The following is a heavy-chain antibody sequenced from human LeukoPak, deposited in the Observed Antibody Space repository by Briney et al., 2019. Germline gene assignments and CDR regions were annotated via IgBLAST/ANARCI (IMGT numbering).Heavy chain of an antibody. Sequence: SETLSLTCAVYGGSFSGYYWSWIRQPPGKGLEWIGRIYTSGSTNYNPSLKSRVTMSVDTSKNQFYLKLSPVTAADTAVYYCARVRPTAMVSLDAFDIWGQGTMVTVPS. V-gene: IGHV4-59*10. CDR3: ARVRPTAMVSLDAFDI. J-gene: IGHJ3*02. D-gene: IGHD5-18*01. CDR1: GGSFSGYY. CDR2: IYTSGST.